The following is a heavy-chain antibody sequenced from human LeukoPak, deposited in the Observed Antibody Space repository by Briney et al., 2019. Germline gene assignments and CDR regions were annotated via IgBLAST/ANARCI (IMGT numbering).Heavy chain of an antibody. D-gene: IGHD5-24*01. V-gene: IGHV3-23*01. CDR2: ISGSGDTT. CDR1: GFTFSTYA. CDR3: ARDGYNYFDF. Sequence: GGSLRLSCAASGFTFSTYAINWVRQAPGKGLEWVSGISGSGDTTYHADSVKGRFTISRDNSKNILYLQMNSPRAEDTALYYCARDGYNYFDFWGQGTLVTVSS. J-gene: IGHJ4*02.